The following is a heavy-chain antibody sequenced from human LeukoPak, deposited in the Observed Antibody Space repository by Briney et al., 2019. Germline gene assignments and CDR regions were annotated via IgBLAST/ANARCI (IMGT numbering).Heavy chain of an antibody. CDR3: ARDSGYTNWFDP. J-gene: IGHJ5*02. Sequence: SETLSLTCTVSVGSISSSSYYWGWIRQPPGKGLEWIGSMYYSVSTYYNPSFKSGVPISVDTSKNQYSLKLSSVTAADTAGYYCARDSGYTNWFDPWGQGTLVTVSS. V-gene: IGHV4-39*07. CDR1: VGSISSSSYY. CDR2: MYYSVST. D-gene: IGHD5-12*01.